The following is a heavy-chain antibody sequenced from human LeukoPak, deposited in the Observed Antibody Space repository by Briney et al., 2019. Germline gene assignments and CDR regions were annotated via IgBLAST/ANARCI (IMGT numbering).Heavy chain of an antibody. CDR2: ISGSGGST. J-gene: IGHJ4*02. V-gene: IGHV3-23*01. CDR3: AKDLPDYDILTGKDDY. D-gene: IGHD3-9*01. CDR1: GFTFSSYA. Sequence: QPEGSLRLSCAASGFTFSSYAMSWVRQAPGKGLEWVSAISGSGGSTYYADSVKGRFTISRDNSKNTLYLQMNSLRAEDTAVYYCAKDLPDYDILTGKDDYWGQGTLVTVSS.